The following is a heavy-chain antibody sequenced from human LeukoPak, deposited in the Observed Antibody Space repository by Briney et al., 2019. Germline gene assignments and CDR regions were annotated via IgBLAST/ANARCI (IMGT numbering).Heavy chain of an antibody. J-gene: IGHJ4*02. CDR3: AHRRFRGVIVEPFDN. V-gene: IGHV2-5*02. Sequence: VSGPTLVNPTQTLTLTCTVSGFSLSTPTMGVGWVRQPPGKALEYLALIYWDDETRYSPSLKNRLTITKDTSKNEVVLTMTNMDPVDTGTYYCAHRRFRGVIVEPFDNWGQGILVTVSS. CDR2: IYWDDET. D-gene: IGHD3-10*01. CDR1: GFSLSTPTMG.